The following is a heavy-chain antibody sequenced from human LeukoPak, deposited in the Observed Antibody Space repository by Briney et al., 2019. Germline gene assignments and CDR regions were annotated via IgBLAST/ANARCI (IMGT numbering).Heavy chain of an antibody. CDR2: ISAYNGNT. CDR3: ARADLITFGGVIVIGDLDY. D-gene: IGHD3-16*02. V-gene: IGHV1-18*01. CDR1: GYTFTSYA. J-gene: IGHJ4*02. Sequence: GASVKVSCKASGYTFTSYAISWVRQAPGQGLEWMGWISAYNGNTNYAQKLQGRVTMTTDTSTSTAYMELRSLRSDDTAVYYCARADLITFGGVIVIGDLDYWGQGTLVTVSS.